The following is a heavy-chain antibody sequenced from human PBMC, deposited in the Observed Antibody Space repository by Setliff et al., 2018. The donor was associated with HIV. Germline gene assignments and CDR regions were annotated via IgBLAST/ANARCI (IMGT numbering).Heavy chain of an antibody. CDR3: ARENGRTNYYYYYGVDV. CDR1: GGSISSGTYY. CDR2: IYTSGST. V-gene: IGHV4-61*02. Sequence: SETLSLTCTVSGGSISSGTYYWSWVRQPAGKGLEWIGRIYTSGSTNYNPSLKSRVTISLDTSKNQFSLKLSSVTAADTAVYYCARENGRTNYYYYYGVDVWGQGTTVTVSS. J-gene: IGHJ6*02.